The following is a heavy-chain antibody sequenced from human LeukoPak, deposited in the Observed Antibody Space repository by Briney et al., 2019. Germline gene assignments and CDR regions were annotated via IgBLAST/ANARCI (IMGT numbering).Heavy chain of an antibody. V-gene: IGHV3-30*18. CDR2: ISYDGSNK. CDR1: GFTFSSYG. D-gene: IGHD3-22*01. J-gene: IGHJ4*02. Sequence: PGRSLRLSCVASGFTFSSYGMHWVRQAPGKGLEWVAVISYDGSNKYYADSVKGRFTISRDNSKNTLYLQMNSLRAEDTAVYYCAKDRLEYYYDSSGYYFDYWGQGTLVTVSS. CDR3: AKDRLEYYYDSSGYYFDY.